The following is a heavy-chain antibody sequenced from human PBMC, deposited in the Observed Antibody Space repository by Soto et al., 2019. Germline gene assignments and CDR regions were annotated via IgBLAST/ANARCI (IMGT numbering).Heavy chain of an antibody. CDR1: GFTFSSYA. D-gene: IGHD2-15*01. Sequence: EVQLLESGGGLVQPGGSLRLSCAASGFTFSSYAMSWVRQAPGKGLEWVSAISGSGGSTYYADSVKGRFTISRDNSKNTLYLQMNSLRAEDTAVYYCAKVPVLGYCSGGSCRATYYFDYWGQGTLVTVSS. CDR2: ISGSGGST. J-gene: IGHJ4*02. CDR3: AKVPVLGYCSGGSCRATYYFDY. V-gene: IGHV3-23*01.